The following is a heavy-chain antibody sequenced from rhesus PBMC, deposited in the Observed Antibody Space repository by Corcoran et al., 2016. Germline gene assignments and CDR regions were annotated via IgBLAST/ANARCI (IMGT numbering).Heavy chain of an antibody. CDR2: IYGSGSST. CDR3: AREAVAAGAFDY. CDR1: GGSLRTTY. J-gene: IGHJ4*01. Sequence: QVQLQESGPGLVKPLETLSLPCAVSGGSLRTTYWSCFLQPPRKGLEWIGYIYGSGSSTNYNPSLKSRVTLSVDTSKNQFSLKLSAVTAADTAVYYCAREAVAAGAFDYWGQGVLVTVSS. D-gene: IGHD6-13*01. V-gene: IGHV4S11*01.